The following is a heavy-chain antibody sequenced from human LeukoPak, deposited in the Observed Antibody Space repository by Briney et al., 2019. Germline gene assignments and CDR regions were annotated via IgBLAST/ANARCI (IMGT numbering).Heavy chain of an antibody. CDR3: ARNFAPVVPWFDP. Sequence: GASVKVSCKASGYTFTGYYMHWVRQAPGQGLEWMGWINPNSGGTNYAQKFQGRVTMTRDTSIGTAYMELSRLRSDDTAVYYCARNFAPVVPWFDPWGQGTLVTVSS. J-gene: IGHJ5*02. CDR1: GYTFTGYY. V-gene: IGHV1-2*02. CDR2: INPNSGGT. D-gene: IGHD4-23*01.